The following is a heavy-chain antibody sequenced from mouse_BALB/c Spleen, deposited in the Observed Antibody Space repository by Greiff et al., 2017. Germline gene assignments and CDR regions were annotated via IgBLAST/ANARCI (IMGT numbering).Heavy chain of an antibody. CDR3: AREGGYYGGYFDY. D-gene: IGHD2-3*01. CDR2: ISSGGST. V-gene: IGHV5-6-5*01. Sequence: EVHLVESGGGLVKPGGSLKLSCAASGFTFSSYAMSWVRQTPEKRLEWVASISSGGSTYYPDSVKGRFTISRDNARNILYLQMSSLRSEDTAMYYCAREGGYYGGYFDYWGQGTTLTVSS. J-gene: IGHJ2*01. CDR1: GFTFSSYA.